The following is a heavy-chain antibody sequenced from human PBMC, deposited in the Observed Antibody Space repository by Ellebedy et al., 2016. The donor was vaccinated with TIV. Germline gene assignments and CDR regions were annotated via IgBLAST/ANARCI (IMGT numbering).Heavy chain of an antibody. V-gene: IGHV3-30-3*01. J-gene: IGHJ4*02. Sequence: PGGSLRLSCAASGFTFSSYAMHWVRQAPGKGLEWVAVISYDGSNKYYADSVKGRFTISRDNSKNTLYLQMNSLRAEDTAVYYCAREPNCGGDCRRYLFDYWGQGTLVTVSS. CDR3: AREPNCGGDCRRYLFDY. CDR1: GFTFSSYA. D-gene: IGHD2-21*02. CDR2: ISYDGSNK.